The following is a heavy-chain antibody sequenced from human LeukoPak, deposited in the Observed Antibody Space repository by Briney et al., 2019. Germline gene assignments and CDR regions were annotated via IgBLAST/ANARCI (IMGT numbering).Heavy chain of an antibody. J-gene: IGHJ4*02. V-gene: IGHV4-31*03. CDR3: ARDDYGDNFNY. Sequence: SETLSLTCTVSGGSISSGGYYWSWIRQHPGKGLEWIGYIYYSGSTYYSPSLKSRVTISVDTSKNQFSLKLSSVTAADTAVYYCARDDYGDNFNYWGQGTLVTVSS. CDR1: GGSISSGGYY. CDR2: IYYSGST. D-gene: IGHD4-17*01.